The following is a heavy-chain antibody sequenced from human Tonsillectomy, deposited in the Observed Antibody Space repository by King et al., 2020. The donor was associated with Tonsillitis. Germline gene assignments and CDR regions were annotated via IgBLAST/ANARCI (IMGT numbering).Heavy chain of an antibody. V-gene: IGHV4-30-4*01. Sequence: QLQESGPGLVKPSQTLSLTCTVSGGSISSGDYYWSWIRQPPGQGLEWIGYIYYSGSTYYNPSLKSRVTISVDTSKNQFSLKLSSVTAADTAVYYCARVVGGAYCGGDCYQLFDYWGQGTLVTVSS. CDR1: GGSISSGDYY. CDR3: ARVVGGAYCGGDCYQLFDY. J-gene: IGHJ4*02. CDR2: IYYSGST. D-gene: IGHD2-21*02.